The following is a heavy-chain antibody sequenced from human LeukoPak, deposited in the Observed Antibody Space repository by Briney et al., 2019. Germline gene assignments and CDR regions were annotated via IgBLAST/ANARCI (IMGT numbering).Heavy chain of an antibody. CDR1: RYTFTDYY. D-gene: IGHD2-2*01. Sequence: GASVRVSCKASRYTFTDYYMHSVPQAPGQGFEWMGRINPNDGDTYYAQKFQGRVTMTRETSISTAHMEVSRLRSDDTAVYYCARANFLYCSSTSCLFDYWGQGTLVTVSS. CDR2: INPNDGDT. J-gene: IGHJ4*02. CDR3: ARANFLYCSSTSCLFDY. V-gene: IGHV1-2*06.